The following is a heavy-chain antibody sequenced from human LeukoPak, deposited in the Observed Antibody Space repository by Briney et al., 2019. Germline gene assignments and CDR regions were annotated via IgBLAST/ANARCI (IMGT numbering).Heavy chain of an antibody. D-gene: IGHD4-17*01. Sequence: ASVTVSCKASGYTFTGYYMHWVRQAPGQGLEWMGWINPNSGGTNYAQKFQGRVTMTRDTSISTAYMELSRLRSDDTAVYYCARDMTTVTFNWFDPWGQGTLVTVSS. V-gene: IGHV1-2*02. CDR1: GYTFTGYY. J-gene: IGHJ5*02. CDR2: INPNSGGT. CDR3: ARDMTTVTFNWFDP.